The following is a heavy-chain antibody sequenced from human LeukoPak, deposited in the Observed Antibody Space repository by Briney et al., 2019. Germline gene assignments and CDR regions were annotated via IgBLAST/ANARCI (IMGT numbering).Heavy chain of an antibody. CDR1: GGSISSYY. Sequence: SETLSLTCTVSGGSISSYYWSWIRQPPGKGLEWIGYIYYSGSTNYNPSLKSRVTMSVDTSKNQFSLKLSSVTAADTAVYYCARHGLTPNYGLGRRGFDYWGQGTLVTVSS. CDR2: IYYSGST. J-gene: IGHJ4*02. V-gene: IGHV4-59*08. D-gene: IGHD3-10*01. CDR3: ARHGLTPNYGLGRRGFDY.